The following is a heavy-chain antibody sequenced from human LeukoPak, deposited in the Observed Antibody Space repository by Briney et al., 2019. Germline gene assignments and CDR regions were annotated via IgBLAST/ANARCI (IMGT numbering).Heavy chain of an antibody. V-gene: IGHV4-61*05. CDR3: ASTISGSYYY. CDR1: GGSISSSSYY. Sequence: YPSETLSLTCTVSGGSISSSSYYWSWIRQPPGKGLEWIGYIYYSGSTNYNPSLKSRVTISVDTSKNQFSLKLSSVTAADTAVYYCASTISGSYYYWGQGTLVTVSS. CDR2: IYYSGST. J-gene: IGHJ4*02. D-gene: IGHD1-26*01.